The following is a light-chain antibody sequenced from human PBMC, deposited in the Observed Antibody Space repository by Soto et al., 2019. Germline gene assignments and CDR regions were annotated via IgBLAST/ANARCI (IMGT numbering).Light chain of an antibody. CDR1: QNVSSN. CDR2: GAS. Sequence: EIVMTQSPATLSVSPGDRATLYCRAGQNVSSNLAWYQQKFGQAPTLLIYGASTRATGIPARFSGSGSGTEFSLTISSLQSEDFAVYDCQQYDNWPPLTFGGGTKVEIK. J-gene: IGKJ4*01. V-gene: IGKV3-15*01. CDR3: QQYDNWPPLT.